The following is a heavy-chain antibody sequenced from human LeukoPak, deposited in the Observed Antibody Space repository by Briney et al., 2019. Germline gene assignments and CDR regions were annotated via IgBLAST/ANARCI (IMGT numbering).Heavy chain of an antibody. V-gene: IGHV4-34*01. CDR3: ARSQYYYDSSGYYA. D-gene: IGHD3-22*01. J-gene: IGHJ5*02. Sequence: SETLSLTCAVYGGSFSGYYWSWIRQPPGKGLEWIGEINHSGSTNYNPSLKSRVAISVDTSKNQFSLKLSSVTAADTAVYYCARSQYYYDSSGYYAWGQGTLVTVSS. CDR2: INHSGST. CDR1: GGSFSGYY.